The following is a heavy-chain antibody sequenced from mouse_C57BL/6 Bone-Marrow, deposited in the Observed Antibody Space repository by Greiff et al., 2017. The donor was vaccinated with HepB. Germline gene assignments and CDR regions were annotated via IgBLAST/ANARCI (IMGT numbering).Heavy chain of an antibody. J-gene: IGHJ4*01. CDR3: ARYGGAMDY. CDR1: GYTFTDYN. CDR2: INPNNGGT. V-gene: IGHV1-18*01. D-gene: IGHD1-1*01. Sequence: VQLKESGPELVKPGASVTIPCKAFGYTFTDYNMDWVKLSHGKSLEWIGVINPNNGGTIYNQKFKGKATLTVDKSSSTAYMELRSLTSEDTAVYYCARYGGAMDYWGQGTSGTVSS.